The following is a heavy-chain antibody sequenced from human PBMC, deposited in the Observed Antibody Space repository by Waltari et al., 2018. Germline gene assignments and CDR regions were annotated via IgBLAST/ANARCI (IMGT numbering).Heavy chain of an antibody. D-gene: IGHD3-3*01. CDR3: AEGKKITIFGVPHGRNYYYMDV. CDR1: GGSISSSSYY. CDR2: IYYSGST. J-gene: IGHJ6*03. Sequence: QLQLQESGSGLVKPSETLSLTCTVSGGSISSSSYYWGWIRQPPGKGLEWIGSIYYSGSTYYNPSLKSRVTISVDTSKNQFSLKLSSVTAADTAVYYCAEGKKITIFGVPHGRNYYYMDVWGKGTTVTVSS. V-gene: IGHV4-39*01.